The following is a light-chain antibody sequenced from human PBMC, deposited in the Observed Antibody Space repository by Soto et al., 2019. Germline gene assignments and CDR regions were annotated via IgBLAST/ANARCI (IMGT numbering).Light chain of an antibody. CDR1: QAISSN. J-gene: IGKJ4*01. CDR2: GAS. CDR3: QHYNNWLGT. V-gene: IGKV3-15*01. Sequence: EIVMTQSPATLSVSRGERATLSCRANQAISSNLAWYQQKPGQAPRLLIYGASTRATDIPDRFSGSGSGTEFTLTIRSLQSEDFAVYYCQHYNNWLGTFGGGTKVEIK.